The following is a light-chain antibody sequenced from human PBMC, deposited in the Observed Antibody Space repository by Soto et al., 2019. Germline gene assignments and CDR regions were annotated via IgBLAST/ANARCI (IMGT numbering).Light chain of an antibody. CDR3: QQVNSYPLT. CDR1: QDISIY. CDR2: AAS. J-gene: IGKJ4*01. V-gene: IGKV1-9*01. Sequence: DIQLTQSPSFLSASVRDRVTITCRASQDISIYLAWYQQKPAKAPKLLIYAASTLQSGVPSRFSGSGSGTEINLTISSLQPEDVATYYCQQVNSYPLTFGGGTKVEI.